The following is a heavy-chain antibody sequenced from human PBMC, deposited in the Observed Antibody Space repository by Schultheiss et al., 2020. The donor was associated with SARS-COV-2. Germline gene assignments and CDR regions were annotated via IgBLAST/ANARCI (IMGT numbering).Heavy chain of an antibody. D-gene: IGHD3-22*01. CDR3: ARYYYDGTGDNWFDP. CDR1: GASISSSGYS. V-gene: IGHV4-31*03. CDR2: IYYSGST. Sequence: SETLSLTCTVSGASISSSGYSWSWIRQHPGKGLEWIGYIYYSGSTFYNPSLKSRITISVDTSKNQFSLRLNSVTAADTAVYYCARYYYDGTGDNWFDPWGQGTLVTVSS. J-gene: IGHJ5*02.